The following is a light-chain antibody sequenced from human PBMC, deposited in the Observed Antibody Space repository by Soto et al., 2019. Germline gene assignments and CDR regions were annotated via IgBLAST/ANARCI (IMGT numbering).Light chain of an antibody. V-gene: IGKV3D-20*02. CDR3: QQRSNWRVT. CDR1: QTVTRNF. CDR2: DAS. Sequence: TVLTQSPGTLSLSPGERATLSCRASQTVTRNFLAWYQQKPGQAPRLLIYDASDRAPGIPDRFSGSGSGTDFTLTISSLEPEDIAVYYCQQRSNWRVTFGGGTKVDI. J-gene: IGKJ4*01.